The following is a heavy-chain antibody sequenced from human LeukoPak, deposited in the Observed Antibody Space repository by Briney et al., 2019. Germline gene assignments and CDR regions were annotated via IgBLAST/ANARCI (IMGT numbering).Heavy chain of an antibody. CDR1: GFTFDDYA. Sequence: GGSLRLSCPASGFTFDDYAMHWVRQAPGKGLEWVSGISWNSGSIGYADSVKGRFTISRDNAKNSLYLQMNSLRAEDTALYYCARDGGGESARLRFLEWFQNRQYYFDYWGQGTLVTVSS. V-gene: IGHV3-9*01. CDR2: ISWNSGSI. D-gene: IGHD3-3*01. CDR3: ARDGGGESARLRFLEWFQNRQYYFDY. J-gene: IGHJ4*02.